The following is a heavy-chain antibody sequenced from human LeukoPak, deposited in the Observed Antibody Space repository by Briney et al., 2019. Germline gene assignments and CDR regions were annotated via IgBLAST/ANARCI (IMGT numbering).Heavy chain of an antibody. CDR2: IHYDGTIT. CDR1: GFTFSAYG. CDR3: ASFPWDLRPT. V-gene: IGHV3-30*02. D-gene: IGHD1-26*01. J-gene: IGHJ4*02. Sequence: GGSLRLSCAASGFTFSAYGMHWVRQAPGKGLEWVAFIHYDGTITYYADSVKGRFTISRDSSKNTLFLQMNSLGAEDTAVYYCASFPWDLRPTWGQGTLVSVAS.